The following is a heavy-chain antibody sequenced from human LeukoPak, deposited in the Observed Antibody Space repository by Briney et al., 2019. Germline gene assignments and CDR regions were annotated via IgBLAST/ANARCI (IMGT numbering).Heavy chain of an antibody. CDR2: IIPIFGTA. J-gene: IGHJ6*02. Sequence: SVKVSCKASGGTFSSYAISWVRQAPGQGLEWMGGIIPIFGTANYAQKFQGRVTITADESTSTAYMELSSLRSEDTAVYYCSSSVYYYYGMDVWGQGTTVTVSS. CDR3: SSSVYYYYGMDV. CDR1: GGTFSSYA. D-gene: IGHD6-6*01. V-gene: IGHV1-69*01.